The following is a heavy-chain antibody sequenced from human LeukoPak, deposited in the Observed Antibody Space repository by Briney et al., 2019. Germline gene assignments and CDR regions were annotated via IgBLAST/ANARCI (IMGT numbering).Heavy chain of an antibody. Sequence: SVKVSCKASGGTFSSYAISWVRQAPGQGLEWMGRIIPILGIANYAQKFQGRVTITADKSTSTAYMELSSLRSEDTAVYYCARGYYDILTGYYKPFDIWGQGTMVTVSS. V-gene: IGHV1-69*04. J-gene: IGHJ3*02. D-gene: IGHD3-9*01. CDR3: ARGYYDILTGYYKPFDI. CDR1: GGTFSSYA. CDR2: IIPILGIA.